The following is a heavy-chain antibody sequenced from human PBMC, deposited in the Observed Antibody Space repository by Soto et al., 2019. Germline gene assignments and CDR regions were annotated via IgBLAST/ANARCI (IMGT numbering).Heavy chain of an antibody. CDR1: GYTFTSYY. J-gene: IGHJ4*02. Sequence: GASVKVSCKTSGYTFTSYYVHWVRQAPGQGLEWMGVIDPSGGSTSYAQKFQGRVTMTRDTSTSTVYMDLSSLRSEDTAVYYCARERGASSFDYWDQGTLVTVSS. V-gene: IGHV1-46*03. D-gene: IGHD1-26*01. CDR2: IDPSGGST. CDR3: ARERGASSFDY.